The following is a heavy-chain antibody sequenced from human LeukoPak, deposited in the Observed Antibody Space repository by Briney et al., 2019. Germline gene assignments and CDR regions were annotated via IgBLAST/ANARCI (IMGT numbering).Heavy chain of an antibody. CDR1: GFTVSSNY. V-gene: IGHV3-66*01. CDR2: IYSDSGGST. CDR3: ARGFTHDYGDYFDY. D-gene: IGHD4-17*01. J-gene: IGHJ4*02. Sequence: GGSLRLSCAASGFTVSSNYMSWVRQAPGKELEWVSVIYSDSGGSTYHADSVKGRFTMSRDNSKNTLYLHMNSLRAEDTAVYYCARGFTHDYGDYFDYWGQGTLVTVSS.